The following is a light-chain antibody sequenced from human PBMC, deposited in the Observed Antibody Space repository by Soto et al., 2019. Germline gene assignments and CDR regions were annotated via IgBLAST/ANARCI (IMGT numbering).Light chain of an antibody. V-gene: IGKV3-15*01. CDR1: QSVSSN. Sequence: EIVMTQSPATLSVSPGERATLSCRASQSVSSNLAWYQQKPGQAPRLLIYGASTRATGIPARFSGSGSGTEFTLTISSLQSEDFAVYYCQPYTNWPPMYTFGQGTKLEIK. J-gene: IGKJ2*01. CDR3: QPYTNWPPMYT. CDR2: GAS.